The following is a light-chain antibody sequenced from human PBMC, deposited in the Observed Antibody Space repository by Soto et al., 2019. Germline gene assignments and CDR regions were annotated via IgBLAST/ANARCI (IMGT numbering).Light chain of an antibody. CDR2: WAS. CDR1: QSVLYSSNNKNY. V-gene: IGKV4-1*01. CDR3: QQYYSTPFT. Sequence: DIVMTQSPDSLAVSLGERATINCKSSQSVLYSSNNKNYLVWYQQKPGQPPKQLIYWASTRESGVPDRFSVSGPGTDFTLTISALQAEDVAVYYCQQYYSTPFTCGPGTKVDIK. J-gene: IGKJ3*01.